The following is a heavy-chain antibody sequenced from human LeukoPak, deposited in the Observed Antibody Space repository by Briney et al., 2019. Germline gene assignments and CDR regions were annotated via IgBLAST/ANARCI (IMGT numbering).Heavy chain of an antibody. J-gene: IGHJ4*02. CDR1: GSTVSSNY. CDR3: ARDLTYDYVWGSYRYSDY. CDR2: IYSGGST. V-gene: IGHV3-53*01. Sequence: GGSLRLSCAASGSTVSSNYMSWFRQAPGKGLEWVSVIYSGGSTYYADSVKGRFTISRDNSKNTLYLQMNSLRAEDTAVYYCARDLTYDYVWGSYRYSDYWGQGTLVTVSS. D-gene: IGHD3-16*02.